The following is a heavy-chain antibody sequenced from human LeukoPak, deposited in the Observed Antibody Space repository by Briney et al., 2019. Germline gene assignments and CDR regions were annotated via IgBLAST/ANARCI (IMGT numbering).Heavy chain of an antibody. D-gene: IGHD7-27*01. J-gene: IGHJ3*02. CDR1: GFTFSRYS. CDR2: ISSSSSYI. Sequence: GGSLRLSCAASGFTFSRYSMNWVRQAPGKGLEWVSSISSSSSYIYYADSVKGRFTISRDNAKNSLYLQMNSLTAEDTAMYYCGRDLNWGAFDIRGLGTLVTVSS. CDR3: GRDLNWGAFDI. V-gene: IGHV3-21*04.